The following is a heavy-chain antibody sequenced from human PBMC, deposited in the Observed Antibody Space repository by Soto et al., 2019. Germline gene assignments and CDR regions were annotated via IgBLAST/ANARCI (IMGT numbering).Heavy chain of an antibody. CDR1: GFTFTNYD. CDR2: LSGRSDST. Sequence: GGSLRLSCAASGFTFTNYDMAWVRQTPEKGLQWVAGLSGRSDSTYYPDSVKGRFTISRDNSKNTLYLQMTSLRAEDTAVYYCARGPIVVVPTTMPVQWFNPWGQGTLVTVSS. D-gene: IGHD2-2*01. J-gene: IGHJ5*02. CDR3: ARGPIVVVPTTMPVQWFNP. V-gene: IGHV3-23*01.